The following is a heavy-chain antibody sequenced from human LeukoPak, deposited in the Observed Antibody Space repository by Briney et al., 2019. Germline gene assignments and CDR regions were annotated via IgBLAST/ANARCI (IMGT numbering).Heavy chain of an antibody. CDR2: ISSSGSTI. D-gene: IGHD6-13*01. Sequence: GGSLRLSCAASGSTFSSYEMNWVRQAPGKGLEWVSYISSSGSTIYYADSVKGRFTVSRDNAKNSLYLQMNSLRAEDTAVYYCARIRYSSSFGDWGQGTLVTVSS. J-gene: IGHJ4*02. CDR1: GSTFSSYE. CDR3: ARIRYSSSFGD. V-gene: IGHV3-48*03.